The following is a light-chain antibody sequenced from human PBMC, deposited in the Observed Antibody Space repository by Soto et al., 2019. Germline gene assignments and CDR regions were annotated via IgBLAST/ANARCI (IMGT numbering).Light chain of an antibody. CDR2: ATS. CDR3: HQYYNRPPWT. V-gene: IGKV3-15*01. J-gene: IGKJ1*01. Sequence: EILMTPSPSTLSVSPGDSATLSCRASRSVDTDLAWYQQKPGQAPRLLVFATSARATGVPDRIRGSRSGTDFTLTISSLQPEDSATYYCHQYYNRPPWTFGQGSKVDIK. CDR1: RSVDTD.